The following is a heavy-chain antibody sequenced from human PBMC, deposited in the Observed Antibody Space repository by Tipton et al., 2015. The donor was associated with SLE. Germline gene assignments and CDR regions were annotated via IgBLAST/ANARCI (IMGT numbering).Heavy chain of an antibody. Sequence: TLSLTCTVSGGSISSSSYYWGWIRQPPGKGLEWIGNIYYSGSTDYKPSLKSRVTISVDTSKNRVSLKVRSVTAADTAVYYCARANYYGSGRQDYWGQGTLVTVSS. D-gene: IGHD3-10*01. V-gene: IGHV4-39*07. CDR2: IYYSGST. CDR1: GGSISSSSYY. J-gene: IGHJ4*02. CDR3: ARANYYGSGRQDY.